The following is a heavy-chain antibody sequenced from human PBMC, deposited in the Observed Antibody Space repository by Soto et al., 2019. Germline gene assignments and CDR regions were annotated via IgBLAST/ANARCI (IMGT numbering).Heavy chain of an antibody. V-gene: IGHV3-30*03. Sequence: QVQLVESGGGVVQPGGSVRLSCVASGFSFRNYGMQWVRQAPGKGLEWVTLISHDGSNKYYADSVKGRFTISRDNSKNTLYLQMNSLRAEDTALYYCVGGYYFGDYWGQGNLVIVSS. CDR1: GFSFRNYG. CDR3: VGGYYFGDY. J-gene: IGHJ4*02. D-gene: IGHD3-22*01. CDR2: ISHDGSNK.